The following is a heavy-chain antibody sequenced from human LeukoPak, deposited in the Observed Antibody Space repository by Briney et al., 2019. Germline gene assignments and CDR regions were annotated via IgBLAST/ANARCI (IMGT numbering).Heavy chain of an antibody. CDR2: IYYSGST. V-gene: IGHV4-59*01. CDR1: GGSISSYY. D-gene: IGHD3-10*01. CDR3: ARDSRITMVRGVINYGMDV. Sequence: PSETLSLTCTVSGGSISSYYWSWIRQPPGKGLEWIGYIYYSGSTNYNPSLKSRVTISVDTSKNQFSLKLSSVTAADTAVYYCARDSRITMVRGVINYGMDVWGQGTTVTVSS. J-gene: IGHJ6*02.